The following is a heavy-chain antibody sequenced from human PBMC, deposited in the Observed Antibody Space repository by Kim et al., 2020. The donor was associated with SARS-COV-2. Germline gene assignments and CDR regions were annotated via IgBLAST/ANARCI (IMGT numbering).Heavy chain of an antibody. Sequence: SETLSLTCAVYGGSFSGYYWSWIRQPPGKGLEWIGEINHSGSTNYNPSLKSRVTISVDTSKNQFSLKLSSVTAADTAVYYCARDSGELWFGELLGFDPWGQGTLVTVSS. J-gene: IGHJ5*02. CDR2: INHSGST. CDR3: ARDSGELWFGELLGFDP. V-gene: IGHV4-34*01. D-gene: IGHD3-10*01. CDR1: GGSFSGYY.